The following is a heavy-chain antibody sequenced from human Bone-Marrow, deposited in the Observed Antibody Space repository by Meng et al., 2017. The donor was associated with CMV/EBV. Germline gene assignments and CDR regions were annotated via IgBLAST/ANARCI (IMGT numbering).Heavy chain of an antibody. CDR2: IWYDGSNK. CDR1: GFTFSSYG. CDR3: AKDGELGDAFDI. J-gene: IGHJ3*02. V-gene: IGHV3-33*06. Sequence: GESLKISCAASGFTFSSYGMHWVRQAPGKGLEWVAVIWYDGSNKYYADSVKGRFTISRDNSKNTLYLQMNSLRAEDTAVYYCAKDGELGDAFDIWGQETMVTVSS. D-gene: IGHD1-26*01.